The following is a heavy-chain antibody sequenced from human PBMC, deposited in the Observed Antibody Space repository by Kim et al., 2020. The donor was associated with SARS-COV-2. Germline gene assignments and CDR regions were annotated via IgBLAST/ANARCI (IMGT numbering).Heavy chain of an antibody. D-gene: IGHD3-22*01. J-gene: IGHJ4*02. V-gene: IGHV4-39*01. CDR2: IYYSGST. CDR3: ARNRKGGIVVVIFDY. CDR1: GGSISSSSYY. Sequence: SETLSLTCTVSGGSISSSSYYWGWIRQPPGKGLEWIGSIYYSGSTYYNPSLKSRVTISVDTSKNQFSLKLSSVTAADTAVYYCARNRKGGIVVVIFDYWGQGTLVTVSS.